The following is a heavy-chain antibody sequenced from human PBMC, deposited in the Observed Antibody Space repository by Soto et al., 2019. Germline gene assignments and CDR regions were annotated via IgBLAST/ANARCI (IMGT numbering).Heavy chain of an antibody. V-gene: IGHV3-7*01. D-gene: IGHD2-15*01. CDR2: IKQDGSEK. J-gene: IGHJ4*02. CDR1: GFTFSSYW. CDR3: ARPDWSGGYCHSGGFGFFDY. Sequence: EVQLVESGGGLVQPGGSLRLSCAASGFTFSSYWMTWVRQAPGKGLEWVANIKQDGSEKYYVDSVKGRFTISRDNAKNSLYLQMNSLRAEDTAVYYCARPDWSGGYCHSGGFGFFDYWGQGILVTVSS.